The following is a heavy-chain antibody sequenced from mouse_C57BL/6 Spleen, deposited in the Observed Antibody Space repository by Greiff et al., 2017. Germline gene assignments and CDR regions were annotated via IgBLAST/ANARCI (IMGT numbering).Heavy chain of an antibody. V-gene: IGHV1-82*01. CDR1: GYAFSSSW. J-gene: IGHJ2*01. CDR2: IYPGDGDT. CDR3: ASADDGPFDY. D-gene: IGHD2-3*01. Sequence: VQLQQSGPELVKPGASVKISCKASGYAFSSSWMNWVKQRPGKGLEWIGRIYPGDGDTNYNGKFKGKATLTADKSSSTAYMQLSSLTSEDSAVYFCASADDGPFDYWGQGTTLTVSS.